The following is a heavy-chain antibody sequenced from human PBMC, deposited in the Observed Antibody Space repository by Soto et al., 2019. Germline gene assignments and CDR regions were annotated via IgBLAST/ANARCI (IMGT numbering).Heavy chain of an antibody. V-gene: IGHV4-4*02. CDR2: IFHDGTA. J-gene: IGHJ4*02. CDR3: ARLVYDTRLNYMYFDF. CDR1: GVSLTSGNW. Sequence: SETLSLTCAVSGVSLTSGNWWIWVRQSPQRGLEYIGEIFHDGTANYYPSFERRVAMSVDTSRNQFSLKLTSVTAADTAVYFCARLVYDTRLNYMYFDFWGPGTLVTVS. D-gene: IGHD3-10*01.